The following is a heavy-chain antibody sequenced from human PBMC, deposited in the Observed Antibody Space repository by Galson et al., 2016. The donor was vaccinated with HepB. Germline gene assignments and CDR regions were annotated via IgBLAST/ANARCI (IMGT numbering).Heavy chain of an antibody. D-gene: IGHD6-6*01. CDR1: GYTFTDYY. CDR2: INPNSGDT. Sequence: SVKVSCKASGYTFTDYYIHWVRQAPGQGLDWMGWINPNSGDTRYAQKFQGWVTMTRDTSITTAYMDLNRLRSDDTAVYFCAREPYTSSYFDYGGQGTLVTVSS. CDR3: AREPYTSSYFDY. V-gene: IGHV1-2*04. J-gene: IGHJ4*02.